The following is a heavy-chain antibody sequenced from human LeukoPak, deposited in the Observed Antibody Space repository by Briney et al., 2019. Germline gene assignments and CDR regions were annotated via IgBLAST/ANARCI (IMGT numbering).Heavy chain of an antibody. J-gene: IGHJ4*02. CDR2: SSAYNGNT. D-gene: IGHD3-22*01. CDR3: ARDDYDSSCYYFGVYDY. V-gene: IGHV1-18*01. CDR1: GYTFTSYG. Sequence: GASGKVSCTAAGYTFTSYGISWVRQAPGQGLEWMGWSSAYNGNTNYAQKLQGRVTITTDTSTSTAYMALRSLRSDDSAVYYCARDDYDSSCYYFGVYDYWGQGTLVTVSS.